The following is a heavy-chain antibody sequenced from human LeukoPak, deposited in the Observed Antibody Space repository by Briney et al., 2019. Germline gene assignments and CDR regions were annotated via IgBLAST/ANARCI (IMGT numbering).Heavy chain of an antibody. CDR1: GGSISSSSYY. CDR2: IYYSGST. V-gene: IGHV4-61*05. CDR3: ARGVAGPDNFDY. D-gene: IGHD6-19*01. Sequence: SETLSLTCTVSGGSISSSSYYWGWIRQPPGKGLEWIGYIYYSGSTNYNPSLKSRVTISVDTSKNQFSLKLSSVTAADTAVYYCARGVAGPDNFDYWGQGTLVTVSS. J-gene: IGHJ4*02.